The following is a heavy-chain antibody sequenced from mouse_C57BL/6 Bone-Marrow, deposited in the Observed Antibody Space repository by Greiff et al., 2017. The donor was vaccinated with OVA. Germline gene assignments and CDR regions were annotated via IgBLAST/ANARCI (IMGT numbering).Heavy chain of an antibody. CDR1: GFSLTSYG. D-gene: IGHD2-1*01. CDR2: IWGAGST. CDR3: ASYYGNWAWFAY. J-gene: IGHJ3*01. Sequence: VKLKESGPGLVAPSQSLSITCTVSGFSLTSYGVSWVRQPPGKGLEWLGVIWGAGSTNYHSALISRLSISKENYKSQVVLKLNSLQTDYTATYYCASYYGNWAWFAYWGQGTLVTVSA. V-gene: IGHV2-3*01.